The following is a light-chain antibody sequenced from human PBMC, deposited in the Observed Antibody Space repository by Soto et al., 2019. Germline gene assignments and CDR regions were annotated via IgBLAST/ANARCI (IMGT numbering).Light chain of an antibody. CDR1: QSVSSY. J-gene: IGKJ4*01. V-gene: IGKV3-11*01. Sequence: ESMLTQSPATLSLAPGERAALSFRASQSVSSYLAWYQQKPGQAPRLLIYDASNRATGVPARFSGSGTGTDFTLTISSLEPEDFAVYYCQQRSNPLTFGGGTKVDIK. CDR2: DAS. CDR3: QQRSNPLT.